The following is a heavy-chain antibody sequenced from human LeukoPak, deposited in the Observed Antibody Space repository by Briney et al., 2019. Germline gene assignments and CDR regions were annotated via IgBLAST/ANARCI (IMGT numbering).Heavy chain of an antibody. CDR3: ARGGLAAFKH. Sequence: SETLSLTCAVYGGSFSGYYWSWIRQPPGKGLEWIGEINHSGSTNYNPSLKGRVTISVDTSKNQFSLKLSSVTAADTAVYYCARGGLAAFKHWGQGALVTVSS. V-gene: IGHV4-34*01. CDR2: INHSGST. J-gene: IGHJ1*01. D-gene: IGHD3-3*02. CDR1: GGSFSGYY.